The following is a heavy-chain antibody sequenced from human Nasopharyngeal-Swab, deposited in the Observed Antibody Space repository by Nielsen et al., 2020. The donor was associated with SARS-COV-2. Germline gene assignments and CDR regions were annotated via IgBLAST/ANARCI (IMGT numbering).Heavy chain of an antibody. V-gene: IGHV3-7*01. D-gene: IGHD3-22*01. CDR1: GFTYW. CDR3: ARDRSGYYDFDY. CDR2: IGQDGGGK. J-gene: IGHJ4*02. Sequence: GESLKISCAASGFTYWMNWVRQAPGKGLEWVGNIGQDGGGKKYVDSVKGRFTISRDNANNLLYLQMNSLRAEDTSLYYCARDRSGYYDFDYWGQGTLVTVSS.